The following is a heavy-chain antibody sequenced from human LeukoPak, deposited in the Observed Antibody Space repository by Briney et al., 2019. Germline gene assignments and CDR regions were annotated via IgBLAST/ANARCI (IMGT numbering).Heavy chain of an antibody. V-gene: IGHV3-21*01. CDR3: ARVRSGLHMDV. J-gene: IGHJ6*02. D-gene: IGHD2-15*01. Sequence: GGSLRLSCAASGFTFSSYNMKWVRQAPGKGLEWVSSISSRSSYIFYADSVKGRFTISRDNARNSLYLQMNSLRAEDTALYYCARVRSGLHMDVWGQGTTVTVSS. CDR2: ISSRSSYI. CDR1: GFTFSSYN.